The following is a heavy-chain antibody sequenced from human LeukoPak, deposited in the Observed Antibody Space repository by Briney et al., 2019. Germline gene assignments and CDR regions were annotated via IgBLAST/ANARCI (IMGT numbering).Heavy chain of an antibody. V-gene: IGHV3-7*01. Sequence: GGSLRLSCAASGFTFTKYWMTWVRQAPGKGLEWVADMKQDGSEKYYVASVRGRFTISRDNAKNSLYLQMNSLRAEDTAVYFCARSGLFQKWTDVGAFDVWGQGTMVTVSS. CDR3: ARSGLFQKWTDVGAFDV. CDR1: GFTFTKYW. CDR2: MKQDGSEK. D-gene: IGHD3-3*01. J-gene: IGHJ3*01.